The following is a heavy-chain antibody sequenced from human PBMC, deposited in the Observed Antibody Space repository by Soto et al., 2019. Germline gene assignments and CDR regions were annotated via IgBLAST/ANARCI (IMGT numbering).Heavy chain of an antibody. J-gene: IGHJ4*02. CDR2: VIPILGQA. CDR1: GGIFSSYA. Sequence: SVKVSCKASGGIFSSYAISWLRQAPGQGLEWMGAVIPILGQAYYAQNLQDRVTITADESTRTTYMELSSLRSEDTAVYFCARVGGVGAPPGADYWARGPLVPVSS. D-gene: IGHD1-26*01. V-gene: IGHV1-69*13. CDR3: ARVGGVGAPPGADY.